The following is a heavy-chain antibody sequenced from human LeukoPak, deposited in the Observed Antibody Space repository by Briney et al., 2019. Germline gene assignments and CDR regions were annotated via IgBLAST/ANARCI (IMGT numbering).Heavy chain of an antibody. D-gene: IGHD4-17*01. V-gene: IGHV4-59*01. CDR2: IYYRGST. CDR1: RGSISSYY. CDR3: ARGGDYGDLRYFDY. J-gene: IGHJ4*02. Sequence: PSETLSLTCTVSRGSISSYYWSWIRQPPGKGLEWIGYIYYRGSTNYNPSLKSRVTFSVDTSKNQFSLKLNSVTAADTAVYYCARGGDYGDLRYFDYWGQGTLVTVSS.